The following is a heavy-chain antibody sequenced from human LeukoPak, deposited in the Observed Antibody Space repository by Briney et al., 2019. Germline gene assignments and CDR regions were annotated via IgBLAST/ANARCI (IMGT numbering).Heavy chain of an antibody. Sequence: SETLSLTCSVSAYSISSGYYWGWIRQPPGKGLEWIGSIHHSGKTYYNPSLKSRVTISVDTSKNQFSLKLSSVTAADTAVYYCARDPIYAARSEDYWGQGTLVTVSS. V-gene: IGHV4-38-2*02. CDR2: IHHSGKT. CDR1: AYSISSGYY. CDR3: ARDPIYAARSEDY. J-gene: IGHJ4*02. D-gene: IGHD1-26*01.